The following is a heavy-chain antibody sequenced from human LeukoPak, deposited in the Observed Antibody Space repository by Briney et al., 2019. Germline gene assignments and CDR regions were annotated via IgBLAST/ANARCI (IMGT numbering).Heavy chain of an antibody. V-gene: IGHV1-69*13. Sequence: ASVKVSCKASGGTFSSYAISWVRQAPGQGLEWMGGIIPIFGTANYAQKFQGRVTITADESTSTAYMGLSSLRSEDTAVYYCARAETVGLSPIDYWGQGTLVTVSS. CDR2: IIPIFGTA. J-gene: IGHJ4*02. CDR3: ARAETVGLSPIDY. CDR1: GGTFSSYA. D-gene: IGHD1-14*01.